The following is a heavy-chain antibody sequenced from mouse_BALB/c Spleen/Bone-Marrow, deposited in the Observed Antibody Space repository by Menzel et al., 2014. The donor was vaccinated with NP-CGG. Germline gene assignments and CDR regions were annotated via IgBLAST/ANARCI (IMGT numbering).Heavy chain of an antibody. D-gene: IGHD1-1*01. CDR2: ILPGSGST. CDR3: AREDGLWYFNV. J-gene: IGHJ1*01. Sequence: VQLQQSGAELMKPGDSVKISCKATGYTFSSYWIEWVKQRPGHGLEWIGEILPGSGSTNYYEKFKGKATFTADTSSNTAYMQLSSLTSEDSAVYYCAREDGLWYFNVWGAGTTATVSS. CDR1: GYTFSSYW. V-gene: IGHV1-9*01.